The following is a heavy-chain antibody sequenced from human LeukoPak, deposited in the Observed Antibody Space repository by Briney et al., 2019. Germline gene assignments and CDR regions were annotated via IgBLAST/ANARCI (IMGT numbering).Heavy chain of an antibody. V-gene: IGHV3-30*19. D-gene: IGHD5-24*01. CDR1: GFTFSSYG. Sequence: GGSLRLSCAASGFTFSSYGMHWVRQAPGKGLEWVAVISYDGSNKYYADSVKGRFTISRDNSKNTLYLQMNSLRAEDTAVYYCARGYKWAEGYWGQGTLVTVSS. CDR3: ARGYKWAEGY. CDR2: ISYDGSNK. J-gene: IGHJ4*02.